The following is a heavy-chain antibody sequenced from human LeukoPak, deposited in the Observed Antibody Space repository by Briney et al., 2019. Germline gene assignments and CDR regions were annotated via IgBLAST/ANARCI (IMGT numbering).Heavy chain of an antibody. V-gene: IGHV1-24*01. CDR3: ARAKYNSGWYGAFDI. Sequence: GASVKVSCKVSGCTLSEISMQWVRQAPGKGLEWMGGFDPEDGATIYAQKFQGRVTMTEDTSTDTAYMELSSLRFEDTAVYYCARAKYNSGWYGAFDIWGQGTMVTVSS. J-gene: IGHJ3*02. D-gene: IGHD6-19*01. CDR2: FDPEDGAT. CDR1: GCTLSEIS.